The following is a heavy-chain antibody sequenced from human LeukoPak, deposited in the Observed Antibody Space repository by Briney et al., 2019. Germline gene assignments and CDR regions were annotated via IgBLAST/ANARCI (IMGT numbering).Heavy chain of an antibody. Sequence: GGSLRLSCAASGFSFTTYSMNWVRQAPGKGLEWVSSISSSNSFIYYADSVKGRFTISRDNAKNSLYLQMNSLRAEDTAVYYCARDGGWLQYIDYWGQGTLVTVPS. CDR1: GFSFTTYS. J-gene: IGHJ4*02. CDR3: ARDGGWLQYIDY. V-gene: IGHV3-21*01. D-gene: IGHD5-24*01. CDR2: ISSSNSFI.